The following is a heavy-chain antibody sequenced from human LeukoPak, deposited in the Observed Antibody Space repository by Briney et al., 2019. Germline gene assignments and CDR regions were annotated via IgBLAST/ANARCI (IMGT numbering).Heavy chain of an antibody. V-gene: IGHV4-34*01. J-gene: IGHJ5*02. CDR3: ARGGATWIQLWLDP. CDR1: GGSFSGYY. CDR2: INHSGST. Sequence: SETLSPTCAVSGGSFSGYYWSWIRQPPGKGLEWIGEINHSGSTNYNPSLKSRVTISVDTSKNQFSLKLSSVTAADTAVYYCARGGATWIQLWLDPWGQGTLVTVSS. D-gene: IGHD5-18*01.